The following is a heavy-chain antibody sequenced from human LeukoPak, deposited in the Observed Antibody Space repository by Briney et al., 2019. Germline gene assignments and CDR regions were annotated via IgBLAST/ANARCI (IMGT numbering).Heavy chain of an antibody. D-gene: IGHD1-1*01. Sequence: GGSLRLSCAASGFTFSSYAMSWVRQAPGKGLEWVSAISGSDGTTYYADSVKGRFTISRDNSKYTLSLQMNSLRAEDTAVYYCAKVDNWKYGHHDYCGQGTLVTVSS. V-gene: IGHV3-23*01. CDR1: GFTFSSYA. CDR2: ISGSDGTT. CDR3: AKVDNWKYGHHDY. J-gene: IGHJ4*02.